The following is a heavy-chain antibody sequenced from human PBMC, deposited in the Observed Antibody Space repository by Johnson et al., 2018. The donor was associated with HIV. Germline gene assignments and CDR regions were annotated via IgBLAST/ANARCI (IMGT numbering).Heavy chain of an antibody. CDR3: ARGMYGDAFDI. CDR2: ISWNRGSI. CDR1: GFTFDDYA. J-gene: IGHJ3*02. D-gene: IGHD2-8*01. Sequence: VQLVESGGGVVQPGGSLRLSCATSGFTFDDYAMHWVRQAPGKGLEWVSGISWNRGSIGYADSVKGRFTISRDNAKNSLYLQMNSLRAEDTAVYYCARGMYGDAFDIWGQGTMVTVSS. V-gene: IGHV3-9*01.